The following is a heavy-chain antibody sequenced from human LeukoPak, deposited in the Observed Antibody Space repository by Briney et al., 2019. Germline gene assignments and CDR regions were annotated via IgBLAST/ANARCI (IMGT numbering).Heavy chain of an antibody. D-gene: IGHD6-19*01. V-gene: IGHV1-46*02. J-gene: IGHJ4*02. CDR1: GYTFNNHY. CDR3: SRQETYSSAIGMAY. CDR2: INPSGGST. Sequence: ASVTVSCKASGYTFNNHYMYWVRQAPGQGLEWMGVINPSGGSTSYAQKFQGRVTMTRDTSTRTVYMEVNSLRSGDPAGYYCSRQETYSSAIGMAYCSQPTLVTVSS.